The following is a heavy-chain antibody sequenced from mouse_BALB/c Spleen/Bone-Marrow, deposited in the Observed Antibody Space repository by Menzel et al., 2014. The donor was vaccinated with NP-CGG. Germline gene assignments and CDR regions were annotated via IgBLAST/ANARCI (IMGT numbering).Heavy chain of an antibody. CDR2: ISTYYGDA. J-gene: IGHJ3*01. CDR1: GYTFTDYA. D-gene: IGHD2-1*01. CDR3: AREGGNFPWFAY. V-gene: IGHV1S137*01. Sequence: VQLQQSGAELVRPGVSVKISCKGSGYTFTDYAMHWVKQSHAKSLEWIGVISTYYGDASYNQKFKGKATMTVDKSSSTAYMELARLTSEDSAMYYCAREGGNFPWFAYWGQGTLVTVSA.